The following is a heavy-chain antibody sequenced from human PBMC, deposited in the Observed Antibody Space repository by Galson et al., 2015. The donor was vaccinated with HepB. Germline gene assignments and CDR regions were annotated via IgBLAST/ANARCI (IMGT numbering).Heavy chain of an antibody. CDR1: GYTFTSYY. Sequence: SVKVSCKASGYTFTSYYMHWVRQAPGQGLEWMGIINPSGGSTSYAQKFQGRVTMTRDTSTSTVYMELNSLRSEDTAVYYCARGSLLRFLEWLLLAPWGQGTLVTVSS. D-gene: IGHD3-3*01. CDR3: ARGSLLRFLEWLLLAP. V-gene: IGHV1-46*01. CDR2: INPSGGST. J-gene: IGHJ5*02.